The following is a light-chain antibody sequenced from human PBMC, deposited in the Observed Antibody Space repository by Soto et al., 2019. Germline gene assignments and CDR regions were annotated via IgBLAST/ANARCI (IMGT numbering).Light chain of an antibody. CDR1: QSVSCDY. V-gene: IGKV3-20*01. J-gene: IGKJ4*01. CDR2: AAS. Sequence: EIVLAQSPGTLSLSPGQRATLSCRASQSVSCDYVACYQHKPGQAPRLLIYAASSMPSGIPDRFGGSGSGTDFTLTISRLEPEDFALYYCQQYGSSPLTFGGGTRVEFK. CDR3: QQYGSSPLT.